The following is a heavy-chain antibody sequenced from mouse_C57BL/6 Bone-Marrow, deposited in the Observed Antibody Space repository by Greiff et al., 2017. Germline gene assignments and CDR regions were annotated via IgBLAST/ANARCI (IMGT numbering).Heavy chain of an antibody. V-gene: IGHV5-9-1*02. D-gene: IGHD2-3*01. CDR1: GFTFSSYA. CDR3: TSDGDSERFAY. J-gene: IGHJ3*01. Sequence: EVNLVESGEGLVKPGGSLKLSCAASGFTFSSYAMSWVRQTPEKRLEWVAYISSGGDYIYYADTVKGRFTISRDNARNTLYLQMSSLKSEDTAMYYCTSDGDSERFAYWGQGTLVTVSA. CDR2: ISSGGDYI.